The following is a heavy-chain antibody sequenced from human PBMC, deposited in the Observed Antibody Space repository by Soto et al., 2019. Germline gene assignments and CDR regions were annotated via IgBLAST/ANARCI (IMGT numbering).Heavy chain of an antibody. D-gene: IGHD6-19*01. Sequence: SETLSLTCTVSGGSISSSSYYWGWIRQPPGKGLEWIGSIYYSGSTYYNPSLKSRVTISVDTSKNQFSLKLSSVTAADTAVYYCARGVGGWYGDGAFDIWGQGTMVTVSS. CDR1: GGSISSSSYY. V-gene: IGHV4-39*01. CDR3: ARGVGGWYGDGAFDI. CDR2: IYYSGST. J-gene: IGHJ3*02.